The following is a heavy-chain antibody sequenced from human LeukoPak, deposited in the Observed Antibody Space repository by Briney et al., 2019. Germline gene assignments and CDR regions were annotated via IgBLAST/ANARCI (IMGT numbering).Heavy chain of an antibody. CDR3: ARAPLPYSSSWYWFDP. V-gene: IGHV1-69*06. D-gene: IGHD6-13*01. CDR1: GGTFNSYA. Sequence: SVKVSCKASGGTFNSYAISWVRQAPGQGLEWMGGIIPIFGTTNYARKFRGRVTLTADKSTRTAYMELSSLRSEDTAVYYCARAPLPYSSSWYWFDPWGQGTLVTVSS. J-gene: IGHJ5*02. CDR2: IIPIFGTT.